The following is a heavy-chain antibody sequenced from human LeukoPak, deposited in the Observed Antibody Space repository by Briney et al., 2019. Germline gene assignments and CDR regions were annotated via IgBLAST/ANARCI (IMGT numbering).Heavy chain of an antibody. Sequence: SETLSLTCSVSGGSISGSSYYWDWVRQPPGKGLEWIGNIYYSGNTHYNSSLRSRVSISVDTSKNQFSLKLTSVTAADTAVYYCARHWFSGSYYPRYDVWGQGTLVTVSS. J-gene: IGHJ4*02. CDR2: IYYSGNT. CDR1: GGSISGSSYY. V-gene: IGHV4-39*01. D-gene: IGHD1-26*01. CDR3: ARHWFSGSYYPRYDV.